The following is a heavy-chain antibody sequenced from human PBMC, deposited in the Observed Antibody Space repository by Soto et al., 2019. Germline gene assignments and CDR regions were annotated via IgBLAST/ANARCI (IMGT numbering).Heavy chain of an antibody. J-gene: IGHJ4*01. V-gene: IGHV4-59*01. D-gene: IGHD2-2*01. CDR3: ARVHKEELVQVPAAHYDH. CDR2: IYHSGTT. CDR1: GGSLSSFY. Sequence: LSLTCTVSGGSLSSFYWGWIRRPPGKGLEWIGYIYHSGTTRYNSSLKSRVTMSVDSSKNEFSLKLTSVTAADTATYYCARVHKEELVQVPAAHYDHCGHRTLVTVSS.